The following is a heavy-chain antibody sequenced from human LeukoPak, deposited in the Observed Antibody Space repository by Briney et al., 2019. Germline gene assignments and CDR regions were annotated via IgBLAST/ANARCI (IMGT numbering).Heavy chain of an antibody. D-gene: IGHD3-16*01. Sequence: PSQTLSLTCTVSGGSISSGGYYWSWIRQHPGKGLEWIGYIYYSGSTYYNPSLKSRLTISVDTSKNQFSLKLSSVTAADTAVYYCARMSYEYVWRGFDYWGQGTLVTVSP. CDR1: GGSISSGGYY. J-gene: IGHJ4*02. CDR3: ARMSYEYVWRGFDY. V-gene: IGHV4-31*03. CDR2: IYYSGST.